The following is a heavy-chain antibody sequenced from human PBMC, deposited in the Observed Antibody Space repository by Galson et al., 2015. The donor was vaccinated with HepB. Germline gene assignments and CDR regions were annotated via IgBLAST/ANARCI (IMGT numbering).Heavy chain of an antibody. V-gene: IGHV3-30-3*01. CDR1: GFTFSSYA. CDR2: ISYDGSNK. CDR3: AREVTAAIDY. D-gene: IGHD2-21*02. J-gene: IGHJ4*02. Sequence: SLRLSCAASGFTFSSYAMHWVRQAPGKGLEWVAVISYDGSNKYYADSVKGRFTISRDNSKNTLYLQMNSLRAEDTAVYYCAREVTAAIDYWGQGTLVTVSS.